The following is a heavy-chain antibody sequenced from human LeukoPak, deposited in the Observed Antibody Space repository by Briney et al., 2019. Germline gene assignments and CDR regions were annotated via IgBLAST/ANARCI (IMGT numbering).Heavy chain of an antibody. CDR2: INSNSADT. J-gene: IGHJ3*02. V-gene: IGHV1-2*06. Sequence: GASVKVSCKASGYTFTGYYMHWVRQAPGQGLEWMGRINSNSADTNYAQKFQGRVTMTRDTSISTAYMELSRLRSDDTAVYFCARVVGDCSSTSCYGGYAFRIWGQGTMVTVSS. CDR3: ARVVGDCSSTSCYGGYAFRI. CDR1: GYTFTGYY. D-gene: IGHD2-2*01.